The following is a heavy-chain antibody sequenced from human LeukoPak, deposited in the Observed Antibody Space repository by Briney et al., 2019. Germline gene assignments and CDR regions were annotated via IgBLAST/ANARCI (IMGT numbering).Heavy chain of an antibody. CDR1: GYTFTSYA. D-gene: IGHD2-15*01. V-gene: IGHV7-4-1*02. J-gene: IGHJ6*03. Sequence: ASVKVSCKASGYTFTSYAMNWVRQAPGQGLEWMGWINTNTGNPTYAQGFTGRFVFSLDTSVSTAYLQISSLKAEDTAVYYCAREGVLAATPPNDYYYYYMDVWGKGTTVTVSS. CDR3: AREGVLAATPPNDYYYYYMDV. CDR2: INTNTGNP.